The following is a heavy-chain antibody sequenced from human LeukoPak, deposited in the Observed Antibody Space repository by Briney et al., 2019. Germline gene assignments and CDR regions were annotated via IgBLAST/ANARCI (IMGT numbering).Heavy chain of an antibody. D-gene: IGHD6-13*01. CDR3: ASGRIAAAPFDP. J-gene: IGHJ5*02. V-gene: IGHV1-69*13. CDR1: GGTFSSYA. CDR2: IIPIFGTA. Sequence: SVKVSCKASGGTFSSYAISRVRQAPGQGLEWMGGIIPIFGTANYAQKFQGRVTITADESTSTAYMELSSLRSEDTAVYYCASGRIAAAPFDPWGQGTLVTVSS.